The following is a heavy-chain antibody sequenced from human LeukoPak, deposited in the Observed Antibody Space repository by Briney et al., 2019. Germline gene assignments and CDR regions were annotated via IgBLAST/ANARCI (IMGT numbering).Heavy chain of an antibody. V-gene: IGHV4-34*01. CDR1: GGSFSGYY. CDR2: INHSGST. Sequence: PSETLSLTCAVYGGSFSGYYWSWIRQPPGKGLEWIGEINHSGSTNYNPSLKSRVTISVDTSKNQFSLKLSSVTAADTAVYYCARLRRGRGVVVDYWGQGTLVTVSS. J-gene: IGHJ4*02. CDR3: ARLRRGRGVVVDY. D-gene: IGHD3-3*01.